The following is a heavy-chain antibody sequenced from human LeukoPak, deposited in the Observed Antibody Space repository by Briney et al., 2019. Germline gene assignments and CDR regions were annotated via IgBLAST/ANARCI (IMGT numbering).Heavy chain of an antibody. CDR3: ARILSSSWYEYFHH. CDR1: GRTFSNYA. D-gene: IGHD6-19*01. CDR2: IIPIFGTA. V-gene: IGHV1-69*13. J-gene: IGHJ1*01. Sequence: SVKVSCKASGRTFSNYAISWVRQAPGQGLERMGAIIPIFGTANYAQKFQGRVTITADESTSTAYMELSSLRSEDTAVYYCARILSSSWYEYFHHWGQGTLVTVSS.